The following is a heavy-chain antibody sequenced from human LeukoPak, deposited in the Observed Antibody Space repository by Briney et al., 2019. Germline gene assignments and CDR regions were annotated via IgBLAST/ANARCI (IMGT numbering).Heavy chain of an antibody. CDR1: GGSISSGDYY. Sequence: SQTLSLTCTVSGGSISSGDYYWGWIRQPPGKGLEWIGSIYYSGSTYYNPSLKSRVTISVDTSKNQFSLKLSSVTAADTAVYYCARLDYDFWSGYYPKLISWFDPWGQGTLVTVSS. CDR3: ARLDYDFWSGYYPKLISWFDP. V-gene: IGHV4-39*01. J-gene: IGHJ5*02. CDR2: IYYSGST. D-gene: IGHD3-3*01.